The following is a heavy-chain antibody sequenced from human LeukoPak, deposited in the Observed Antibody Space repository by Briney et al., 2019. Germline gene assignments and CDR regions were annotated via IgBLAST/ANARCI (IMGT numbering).Heavy chain of an antibody. CDR3: ARMSGNNNDY. CDR2: MNPNSGNT. D-gene: IGHD5-24*01. J-gene: IGHJ4*02. CDR1: GYIFTSYG. Sequence: ASVKVSCKASGYIFTSYGISWVRQAPGQGLEWMGWMNPNSGNTGYAQKFQGRVTITRNTSISTAYMELSSLRSEDTAVYYCARMSGNNNDYWGQGTLVTVSS. V-gene: IGHV1-8*03.